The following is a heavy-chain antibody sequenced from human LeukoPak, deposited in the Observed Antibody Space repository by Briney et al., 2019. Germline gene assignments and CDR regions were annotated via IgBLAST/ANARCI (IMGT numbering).Heavy chain of an antibody. J-gene: IGHJ2*01. CDR3: ARDAYRSGGNCYSWYFDL. Sequence: PGRSLRLSCAASGFTFSTYPMHWVRQAPGKGLEWVAVIWYDESNQYYADSVKGRFSISRDNSKNTLFLQMNSLRAEDTAVYFCARDAYRSGGNCYSWYFDLWGRGTLVTVSS. CDR1: GFTFSTYP. CDR2: IWYDESNQ. V-gene: IGHV3-30*04. D-gene: IGHD2-15*01.